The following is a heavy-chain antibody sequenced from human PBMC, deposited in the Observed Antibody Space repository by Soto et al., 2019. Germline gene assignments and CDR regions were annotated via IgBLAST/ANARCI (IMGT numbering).Heavy chain of an antibody. Sequence: ASVEVSCKASGYIFTGYYIQWVRQAPGQGLEWMGWINTKTGGTKYAQKFQGRVTMTRDTSINTAYMEVSRLRSDDTAVYYCATDKVAFDMWGQGTMVTVSS. CDR1: GYIFTGYY. CDR3: ATDKVAFDM. J-gene: IGHJ3*02. V-gene: IGHV1-2*02. CDR2: INTKTGGT.